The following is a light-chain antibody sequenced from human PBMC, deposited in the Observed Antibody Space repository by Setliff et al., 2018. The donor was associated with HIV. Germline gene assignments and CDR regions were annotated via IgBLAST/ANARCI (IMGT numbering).Light chain of an antibody. CDR3: CSYVGASTYV. CDR1: RDDVGSYDL. CDR2: EVD. Sequence: SVLTQPASVSASPGQSITISCSGSRDDVGSYDLVSWYQQDPGKAPKLLIFEVDKRASGVSNRLSGSKSGTTASLTISGLQVEDEGDYYCCSYVGASTYVCGSGTKVT. V-gene: IGLV2-23*02. J-gene: IGLJ1*01.